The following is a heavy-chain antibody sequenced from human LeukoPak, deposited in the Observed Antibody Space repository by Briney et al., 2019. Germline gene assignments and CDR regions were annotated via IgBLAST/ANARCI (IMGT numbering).Heavy chain of an antibody. Sequence: SGPTLVKPTQTLTLTCTFSGFSLRTSGVGVGWIRQPPGKALEWLAIIYWDDDKRYRPSLKSRLTITKGSSKNQVVLTMTNMDPVDTATYYCAHTRTTYYLDAFDIWGQGTMVTVSS. D-gene: IGHD1/OR15-1a*01. J-gene: IGHJ3*02. CDR2: IYWDDDK. CDR1: GFSLRTSGVG. V-gene: IGHV2-5*02. CDR3: AHTRTTYYLDAFDI.